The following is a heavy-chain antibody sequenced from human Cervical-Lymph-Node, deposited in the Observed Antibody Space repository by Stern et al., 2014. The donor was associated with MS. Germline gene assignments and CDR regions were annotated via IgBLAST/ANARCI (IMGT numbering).Heavy chain of an antibody. CDR2: IIPILDTT. CDR3: AREKSDCSGGSCFSSLDY. V-gene: IGHV1-69*11. Sequence: QVQLVQSGAEVKKPGSSVKVSCKSSGGTFSTHAISWVRQAPGQGLERLGRIIPILDTTEYAQSFRCRLTIEADESTQTAYIEVRSLTPDDTAVYYCAREKSDCSGGSCFSSLDYWGQGTLVTVSS. D-gene: IGHD2-15*01. J-gene: IGHJ4*02. CDR1: GGTFSTHA.